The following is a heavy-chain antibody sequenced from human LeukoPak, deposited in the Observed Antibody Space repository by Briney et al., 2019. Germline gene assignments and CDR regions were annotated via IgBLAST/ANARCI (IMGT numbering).Heavy chain of an antibody. J-gene: IGHJ6*02. CDR3: ARGGSGYGDYYYFYGMDV. CDR2: ISTNSSNI. CDR1: GFTFSTYA. Sequence: GSLRLSCAASGFTFSTYAMNWVRQAPGKGLEWVSYISTNSSNIYYADSVKGRFTISRDNAKNSLYLQMNSLRDEDTAVYYCARGGSGYGDYYYFYGMDVWGQGTTVTVSS. V-gene: IGHV3-48*02. D-gene: IGHD3-22*01.